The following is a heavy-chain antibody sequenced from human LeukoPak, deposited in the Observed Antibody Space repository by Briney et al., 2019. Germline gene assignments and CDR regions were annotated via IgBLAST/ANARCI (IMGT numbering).Heavy chain of an antibody. CDR1: GYSINSGYY. CDR2: IYHSGST. Sequence: PSETLSLTCTVSGYSINSGYYWGWIRQPPGKGLEWIGSIYHSGSTYYNPSLKSRVTISVDTSKNQFSLKLSSVTASDTAVYFCARATAGTTLFEGIDYWGQGTLVTVSS. CDR3: ARATAGTTLFEGIDY. J-gene: IGHJ4*02. D-gene: IGHD1-1*01. V-gene: IGHV4-38-2*02.